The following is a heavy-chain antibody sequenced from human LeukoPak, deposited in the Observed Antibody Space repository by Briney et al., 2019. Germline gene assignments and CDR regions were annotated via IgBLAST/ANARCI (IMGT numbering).Heavy chain of an antibody. J-gene: IGHJ4*02. CDR3: AKVAGDNWSLDY. D-gene: IGHD1-1*01. Sequence: PGGSLRLSCVASGFTFNNYAMSWVRQAPGKGLEWVSALTYTDDTTYYADSVRGRFTISRDDSKNTLYLQMNSLRAEDTAVYYCAKVAGDNWSLDYWGQGTLVTVSS. V-gene: IGHV3-23*01. CDR1: GFTFNNYA. CDR2: LTYTDDTT.